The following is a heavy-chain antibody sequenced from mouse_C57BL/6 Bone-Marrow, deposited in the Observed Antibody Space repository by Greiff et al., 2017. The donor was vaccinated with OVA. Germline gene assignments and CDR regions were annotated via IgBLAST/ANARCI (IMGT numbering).Heavy chain of an antibody. CDR2: IYPGDGDT. V-gene: IGHV1-82*01. CDR1: GYAFSSSW. J-gene: IGHJ4*01. Sequence: VKLMESGPELVKPGASVKISCKASGYAFSSSWMNWVKQRPGKGLEWIGRIYPGDGDTNYNGKFKGKATLTADKSSSTAYMQLSSLTSEDSAVYFCARLDAMDYWGQGTSVTVSS. CDR3: ARLDAMDY.